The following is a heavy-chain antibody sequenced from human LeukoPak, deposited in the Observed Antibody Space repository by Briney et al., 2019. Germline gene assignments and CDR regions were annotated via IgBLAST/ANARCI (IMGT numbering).Heavy chain of an antibody. CDR2: IYYSGST. CDR1: GGSISSRSYY. Sequence: SETLSLTCTVSGGSISSRSYYWGWIRQPPGKGLEGIGSIYYSGSTYYNPSLKSRVTISVDTSKNKISLKLSSVTAADTAVYYCASPAKQHIVVVTAIPHAFDIWGQGTMVTVSS. D-gene: IGHD2-21*02. V-gene: IGHV4-39*01. CDR3: ASPAKQHIVVVTAIPHAFDI. J-gene: IGHJ3*02.